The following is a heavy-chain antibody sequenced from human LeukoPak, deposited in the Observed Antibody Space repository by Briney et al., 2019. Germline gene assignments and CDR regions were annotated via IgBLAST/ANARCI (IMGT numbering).Heavy chain of an antibody. CDR2: ISSSSSYI. CDR3: ARDPTGITMVRTDAFDI. D-gene: IGHD3-10*01. CDR1: GFTFSSYS. V-gene: IGHV3-21*01. Sequence: PGGSLRLSCAASGFTFSSYSMNWVRQAPGKGLEWVSSISSSSSYIYYADSVKGRFTISRDNAKNSLYLQMNGLRAEDTAVYYCARDPTGITMVRTDAFDIWGQGTMVTVSS. J-gene: IGHJ3*02.